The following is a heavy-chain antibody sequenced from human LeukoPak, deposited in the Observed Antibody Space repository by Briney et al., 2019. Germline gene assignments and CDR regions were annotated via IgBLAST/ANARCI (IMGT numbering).Heavy chain of an antibody. D-gene: IGHD3-3*01. CDR2: IKSKTDGETT. CDR3: AKGTTIFGVGDAFDI. V-gene: IGHV3-15*01. Sequence: GGSLRLSCAASGFTFSNAWMSWVRQAPGKGLEWVGRIKSKTDGETTDYAAPVKGRFTISRDDSKNTLYLQMNRLRAEDTAVYYCAKGTTIFGVGDAFDIWGQGTMVTVSS. J-gene: IGHJ3*02. CDR1: GFTFSNAW.